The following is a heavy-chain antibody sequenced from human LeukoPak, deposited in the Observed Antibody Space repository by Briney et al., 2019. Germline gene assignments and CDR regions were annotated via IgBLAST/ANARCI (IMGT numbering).Heavy chain of an antibody. V-gene: IGHV3-48*03. J-gene: IGHJ4*02. Sequence: GGSLRLSCAASGFTFTSYEMNWVRQAPGKGLEWVSYISSSGSTIYYADSVRGRFTISRDNAKNSLYLQMNSLRTEDTAVYYCAKGYSSGWYYFDYWGQGTLVTVSP. CDR1: GFTFTSYE. D-gene: IGHD6-19*01. CDR2: ISSSGSTI. CDR3: AKGYSSGWYYFDY.